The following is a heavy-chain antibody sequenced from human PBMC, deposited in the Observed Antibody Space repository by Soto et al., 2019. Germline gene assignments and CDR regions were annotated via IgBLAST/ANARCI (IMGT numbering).Heavy chain of an antibody. V-gene: IGHV3-23*01. D-gene: IGHD1-1*01. Sequence: PGGSLRLSCAASGFTFSSYAMCWDRQAPGKGLEWVSGITYSGDKTFYADSVNGRFTISRDNSKNTLFLQMNSLRADDTAVYFCTKVLSPLVQTTIFDYWGQGTLVTVSS. J-gene: IGHJ4*02. CDR2: ITYSGDKT. CDR1: GFTFSSYA. CDR3: TKVLSPLVQTTIFDY.